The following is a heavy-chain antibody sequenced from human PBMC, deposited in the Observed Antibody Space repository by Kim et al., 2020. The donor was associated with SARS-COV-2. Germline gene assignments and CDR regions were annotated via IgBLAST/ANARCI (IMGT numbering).Heavy chain of an antibody. CDR3: ARDGYGDYGAFDY. J-gene: IGHJ4*02. D-gene: IGHD4-17*01. Sequence: YADSVKGRFTIARDNSKNTRYLQMNSLRAEDTAVYYCARDGYGDYGAFDYWGQGTLVTVSS. V-gene: IGHV3-33*01.